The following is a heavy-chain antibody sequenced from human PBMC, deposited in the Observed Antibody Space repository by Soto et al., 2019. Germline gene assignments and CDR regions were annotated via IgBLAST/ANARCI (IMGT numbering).Heavy chain of an antibody. D-gene: IGHD3-22*01. CDR1: GFTFSGYA. Sequence: GGSLRLACAASGFTFSGYAMSWVRQAPGKGLEWVLGIGGSGGGTSYGDSVKGRFTISRDNSKNTLYLQLNSLRAEDTAVYYCAKRGAYDSSGYYDAFASWGQGTMVTVSS. CDR2: IGGSGGGT. V-gene: IGHV3-23*01. J-gene: IGHJ3*02. CDR3: AKRGAYDSSGYYDAFAS.